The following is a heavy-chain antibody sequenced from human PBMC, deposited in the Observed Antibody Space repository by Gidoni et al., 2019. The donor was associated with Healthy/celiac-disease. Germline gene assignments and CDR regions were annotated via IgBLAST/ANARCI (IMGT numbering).Heavy chain of an antibody. V-gene: IGHV3-11*06. CDR1: GFTFSDDY. D-gene: IGHD4-4*01. CDR3: ARSELGGYSNNYYGMDV. Sequence: QVQLVASGGGLVKPGGSLRLSCAASGFTFSDDYMSWIRQAPGKGLEWVSYISSSSSYTNYADSVKGRFTISRDNAKNSLYLQMNSLRAEDTAVYYCARSELGGYSNNYYGMDVWGQGTTVTVSS. CDR2: ISSSSSYT. J-gene: IGHJ6*02.